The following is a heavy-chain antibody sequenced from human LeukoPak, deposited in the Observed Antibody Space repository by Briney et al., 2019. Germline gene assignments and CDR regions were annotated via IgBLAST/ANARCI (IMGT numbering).Heavy chain of an antibody. Sequence: SETLSLTCTVSGGSISSSSYYWGWIRQPPGKGLEWIGSIYYSGSTYYNPSLKSRVTISVDTSKNRFSLKLSSVTAADTAVYYCARQVGGATDAASVGTEYYYMDVWGKGTTVTVSS. CDR3: ARQVGGATDAASVGTEYYYMDV. J-gene: IGHJ6*03. V-gene: IGHV4-39*01. CDR2: IYYSGST. D-gene: IGHD5-24*01. CDR1: GGSISSSSYY.